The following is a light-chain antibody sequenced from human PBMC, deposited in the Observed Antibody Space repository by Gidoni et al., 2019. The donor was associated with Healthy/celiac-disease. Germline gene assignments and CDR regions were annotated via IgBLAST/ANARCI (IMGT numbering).Light chain of an antibody. CDR1: QDISNN. CDR2: DAS. CDR3: QQYDNLPLT. Sequence: DIQMTQSPSSLSASVGDRVTITCQARQDISNNLNWYQQKPGKAPKLLIYDASNLETGVPSRFSGSGSGTDFTFTISSLQPEDIATYYCQQYDNLPLTFGGGTKVEIK. V-gene: IGKV1-33*01. J-gene: IGKJ4*01.